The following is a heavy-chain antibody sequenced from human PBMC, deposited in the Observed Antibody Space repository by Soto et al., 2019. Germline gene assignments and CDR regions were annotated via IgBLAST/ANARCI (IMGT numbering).Heavy chain of an antibody. J-gene: IGHJ4*02. D-gene: IGHD3-16*01. CDR3: TRIMDSSVSDY. CDR2: MKTDSGRT. Sequence: QVQLVQSGAEVKKPGASVKVSCKASGYTFTNYEINWVRQATGQGLEWMGWMKTDSGRTGYAQKFQGRVTMTTNTSIDTAYMELSSLRSDDTAVYYCTRIMDSSVSDYWCQVTLVTVSS. V-gene: IGHV1-8*01. CDR1: GYTFTNYE.